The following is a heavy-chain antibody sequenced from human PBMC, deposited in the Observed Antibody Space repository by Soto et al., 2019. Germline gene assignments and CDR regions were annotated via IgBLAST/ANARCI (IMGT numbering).Heavy chain of an antibody. CDR2: IYYSGST. D-gene: IGHD6-19*01. V-gene: IGHV4-59*01. Sequence: QVQLQESGPGLVKPSETLSLTCTVSGGSISSYYWSWIRQPPGKGLEWIGYIYYSGSTNYNPSLKSRVPISVDPSKNQFSLKLSSVTAADTAAYYCARVSAGYWYFDLWGRGTLVTVSS. CDR1: GGSISSYY. CDR3: ARVSAGYWYFDL. J-gene: IGHJ2*01.